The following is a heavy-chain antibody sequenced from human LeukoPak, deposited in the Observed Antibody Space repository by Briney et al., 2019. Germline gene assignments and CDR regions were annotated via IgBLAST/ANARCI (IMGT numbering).Heavy chain of an antibody. J-gene: IGHJ6*03. D-gene: IGHD6-13*01. CDR2: INHSGST. Sequence: PSETLSLTCAVYGGSFSGYYWSWIRQPPGKGLEWIGEINHSGSTNYNPSLKSRVTISVDTSKNQFSLKLSSVTAADTAVYYCARGHGGSSWFRRVYYYYMDVWGKGTTVTVSS. CDR1: GGSFSGYY. V-gene: IGHV4-34*01. CDR3: ARGHGGSSWFRRVYYYYMDV.